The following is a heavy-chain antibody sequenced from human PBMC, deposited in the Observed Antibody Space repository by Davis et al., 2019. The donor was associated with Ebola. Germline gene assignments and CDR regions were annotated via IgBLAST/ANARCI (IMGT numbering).Heavy chain of an antibody. Sequence: GGSLRLSCAASGFTFSSYWMSWVRQAPGKGLEWVSGISASGGVTYYGDSVKGRFTVSRDNSKNTLYLQMNSLRAEDTAVYYCARDGGRFDYWGQGTLVTVSS. J-gene: IGHJ4*02. D-gene: IGHD3-16*01. CDR1: GFTFSSYW. CDR3: ARDGGRFDY. V-gene: IGHV3-23*01. CDR2: ISASGGVT.